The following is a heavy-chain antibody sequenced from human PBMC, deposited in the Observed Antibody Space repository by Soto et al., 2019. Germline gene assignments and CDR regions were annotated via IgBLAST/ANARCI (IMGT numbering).Heavy chain of an antibody. J-gene: IGHJ4*02. CDR2: NRHSRNT. Sequence: PEAPLHTWAVYGVAFSGCTFSGIRQPPGKGLGWKGENRHSRNTSIKPYIKRRVTISGATSKNQFSLKLSSVTAADTAVYYCARRGGYCSGVSCYYSRRSAPTFDFWGQGTLVTVSS. D-gene: IGHD2-15*01. V-gene: IGHV4-34*01. CDR1: GVAFSGCT. CDR3: ARRGGYCSGVSCYYSRRSAPTFDF.